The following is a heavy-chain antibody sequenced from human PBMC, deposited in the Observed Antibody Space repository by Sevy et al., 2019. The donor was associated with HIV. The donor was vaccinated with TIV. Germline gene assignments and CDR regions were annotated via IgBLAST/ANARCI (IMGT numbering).Heavy chain of an antibody. D-gene: IGHD6-13*01. CDR2: IRYDGVEK. Sequence: GGSLRLSCTTSGFTFSHYGMHWVRQAPGKGLEWVAFIRYDGVEKYYAYSVKGRFTISRDNSKNTLFLQMNSLGAEDTAVYYCTKNTAAAGTGGFDYWGQGTLVTVSS. J-gene: IGHJ4*02. CDR1: GFTFSHYG. V-gene: IGHV3-30*02. CDR3: TKNTAAAGTGGFDY.